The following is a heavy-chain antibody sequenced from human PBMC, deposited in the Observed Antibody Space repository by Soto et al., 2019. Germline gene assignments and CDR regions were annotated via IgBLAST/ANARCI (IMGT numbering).Heavy chain of an antibody. CDR2: IYYSGST. CDR1: GGSISSYY. Sequence: SETLSLTCTVSGGSISSYYWSWIRQPPGKGLEWIGYIYYSGSTNYNPSLKSRVTISVDTSKNQFSLKLSSVTAADTAVYYCARDRRDYYYCGMDVWGQGTTVTVSS. CDR3: ARDRRDYYYCGMDV. V-gene: IGHV4-59*01. J-gene: IGHJ6*02.